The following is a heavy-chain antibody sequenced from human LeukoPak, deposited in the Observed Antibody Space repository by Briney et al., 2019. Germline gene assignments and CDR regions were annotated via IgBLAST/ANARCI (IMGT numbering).Heavy chain of an antibody. CDR1: GFTLSSRW. J-gene: IGHJ4*02. V-gene: IGHV3-7*03. CDR3: ATYDSWSGYNIAY. CDR2: INRDGSEK. Sequence: GGSLRLSCVVSGFTLSSRWMMWVRQAPGEGLEWMTNINRDGSEKDYVDSVKGRFTITRDNAENSLYLQMNSLKVEDSAIYYCATYDSWSGYNIAYWGQGTLVTVSS. D-gene: IGHD3-3*01.